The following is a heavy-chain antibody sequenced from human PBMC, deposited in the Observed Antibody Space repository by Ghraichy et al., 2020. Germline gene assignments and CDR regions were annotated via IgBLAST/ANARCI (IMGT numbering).Heavy chain of an antibody. CDR1: GFTFSDYY. D-gene: IGHD4-17*01. CDR3: ARDYGDYRDYYYGMDV. CDR2: ISSSGSTI. Sequence: GESLNISCAASGFTFSDYYMSWIRQAPGKGLEWVSYISSSGSTIYYADSVKGRFTISRDNAKNSLYLQMNSLRAEDTAVYYCARDYGDYRDYYYGMDVWGQGTTVTVSS. V-gene: IGHV3-11*01. J-gene: IGHJ6*02.